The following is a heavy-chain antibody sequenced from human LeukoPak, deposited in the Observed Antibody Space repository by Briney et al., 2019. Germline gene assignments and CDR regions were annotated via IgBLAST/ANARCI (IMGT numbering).Heavy chain of an antibody. CDR3: AKDGQFGELLDY. D-gene: IGHD3-10*01. Sequence: ASVKVSCKASGYTFTSHGISWVRKAPGQGLEWLGWISAYNGNTNYVQKLQDRVTMTTDTSTSTAQMELRSLRSDDTAVYYCAKDGQFGELLDYWGQGTLVNVSS. CDR1: GYTFTSHG. V-gene: IGHV1-18*01. CDR2: ISAYNGNT. J-gene: IGHJ4*02.